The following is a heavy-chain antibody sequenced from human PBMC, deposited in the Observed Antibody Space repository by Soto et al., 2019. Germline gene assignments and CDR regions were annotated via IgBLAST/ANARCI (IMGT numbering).Heavy chain of an antibody. Sequence: SVKVSCKASGGTFSSYAISWVRQAPGQGLEWMGGIIPIFGTANYAQKFQGRVTITADKSTSTAYMELSSLRSEDTAVYYCARDRFRGDYYDSSGYYPHWFDPWGQGTLVTVSS. D-gene: IGHD3-22*01. CDR2: IIPIFGTA. CDR1: GGTFSSYA. J-gene: IGHJ5*02. CDR3: ARDRFRGDYYDSSGYYPHWFDP. V-gene: IGHV1-69*06.